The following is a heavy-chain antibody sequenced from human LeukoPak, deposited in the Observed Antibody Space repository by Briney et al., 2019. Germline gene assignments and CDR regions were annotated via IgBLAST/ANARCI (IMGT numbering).Heavy chain of an antibody. J-gene: IGHJ3*02. CDR1: GGSISSYY. Sequence: PSETLSLTCTVSGGSISSYYWSWIRQPPGKGLEWIGYIYYSGSTNYNPSLKSRVTISVDTSKNQFSLKLSSVTAADTAVYYCARDQGQLAFDIWGQGTMVTVFS. D-gene: IGHD6-6*01. CDR3: ARDQGQLAFDI. V-gene: IGHV4-59*01. CDR2: IYYSGST.